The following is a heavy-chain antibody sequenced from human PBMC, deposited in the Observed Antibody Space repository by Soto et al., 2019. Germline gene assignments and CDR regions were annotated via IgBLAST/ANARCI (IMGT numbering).Heavy chain of an antibody. CDR2: IYYSGST. J-gene: IGHJ4*02. CDR3: ARHVPPRTMVRGVIYYFDY. Sequence: SETLSLTCTVSCGSISSSSYYWGWIRQPPGKGLEWIGSIYYSGSTYYNPSLKSRVTISVDTSKNQFSLKLSSVTAADTAVYYCARHVPPRTMVRGVIYYFDYWGQGTLVTVSS. V-gene: IGHV4-39*01. D-gene: IGHD3-10*01. CDR1: CGSISSSSYY.